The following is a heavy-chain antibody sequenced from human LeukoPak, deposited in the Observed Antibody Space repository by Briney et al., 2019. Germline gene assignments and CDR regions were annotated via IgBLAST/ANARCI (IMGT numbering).Heavy chain of an antibody. J-gene: IGHJ4*02. Sequence: SETLSLTCTVSGGSISSYYWSWIRQPPGKGLEWIGYTYYSGSTNYNPSLKSRVTISVDTSKNQFSLKVSSVTAADTAVYYCARDSGPRFDYWGQGTLVTVSS. CDR3: ARDSGPRFDY. V-gene: IGHV4-59*01. CDR2: TYYSGST. D-gene: IGHD6-19*01. CDR1: GGSISSYY.